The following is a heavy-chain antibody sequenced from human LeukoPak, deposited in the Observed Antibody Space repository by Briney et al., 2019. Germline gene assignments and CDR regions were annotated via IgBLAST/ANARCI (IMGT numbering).Heavy chain of an antibody. Sequence: GGSLRLSCVASGFTFRDYTMNWVRQAPGKGLEWVSSISSSSSYIYYADSVKGRFTISRDNAKNSLYLQMNSLRAEDTAVYYCARGSGGFDYWGQGTLVTVSS. J-gene: IGHJ4*02. CDR3: ARGSGGFDY. V-gene: IGHV3-21*03. D-gene: IGHD3-10*01. CDR1: GFTFRDYT. CDR2: ISSSSSYI.